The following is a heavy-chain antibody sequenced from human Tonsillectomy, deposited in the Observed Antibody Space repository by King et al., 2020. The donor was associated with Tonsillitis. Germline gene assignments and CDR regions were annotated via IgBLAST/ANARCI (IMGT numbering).Heavy chain of an antibody. V-gene: IGHV3-23*04. D-gene: IGHD6-13*01. CDR2: ISKSGGDT. J-gene: IGHJ5*02. Sequence: DVQLVESGGGLVQPGGSLRLSCAASGFSFSSSAMTWVRQAPGQGLEWVSGISKSGGDTDYAESVKGRFTISRDNSKNTLYLQMSSLRAEDTAVYYCAKVRLPLNIAPAPSGWFDPWGKGTLVTVSS. CDR1: GFSFSSSA. CDR3: AKVRLPLNIAPAPSGWFDP.